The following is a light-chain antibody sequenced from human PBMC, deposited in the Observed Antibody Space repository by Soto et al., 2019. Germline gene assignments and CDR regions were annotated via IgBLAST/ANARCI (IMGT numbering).Light chain of an antibody. CDR2: SHN. V-gene: IGLV1-44*01. CDR1: DSNIGRNT. Sequence: QSALTQPPSASGTPGQRVTISCSGSDSNIGRNTVNWYQHLPGTAPKLVIFSHNKRPSGVPDRFSGSTSGTSASLAISDLQSEDEAYYYCSSGDDSRTGVVFGGGTKVTVL. J-gene: IGLJ3*02. CDR3: SSGDDSRTGVV.